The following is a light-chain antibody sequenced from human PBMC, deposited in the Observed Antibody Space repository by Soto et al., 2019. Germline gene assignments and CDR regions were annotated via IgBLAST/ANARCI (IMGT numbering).Light chain of an antibody. CDR1: RSNIGAGYD. V-gene: IGLV1-40*01. Sequence: QSVLTQPPSVSAAPGQRVTIPCTESRSNIGAGYDVHWYQHLPGTAPKLLIYANRGRPSGVPDRFSGSKSGTSASLGITGVQDEDEADYYCQSYDSSLRGSLFGGGTKLTVL. J-gene: IGLJ2*01. CDR2: ANR. CDR3: QSYDSSLRGSL.